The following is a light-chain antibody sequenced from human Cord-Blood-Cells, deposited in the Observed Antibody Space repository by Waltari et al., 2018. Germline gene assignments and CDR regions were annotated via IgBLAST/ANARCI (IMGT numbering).Light chain of an antibody. J-gene: IGLJ3*02. CDR2: DVS. CDR3: CSYAGSYTWV. V-gene: IGLV2-11*01. CDR1: RSDFGGYNY. Sequence: QSALTQPRSVSGSPGPSVTLSCTGTRSDFGGYNYVSWYQQHPGKAPKLMIYDVSKRPSGVPDRFSGSKSGNTASLTISGLQAEDEADYYCCSYAGSYTWVFGGGTKLTVL.